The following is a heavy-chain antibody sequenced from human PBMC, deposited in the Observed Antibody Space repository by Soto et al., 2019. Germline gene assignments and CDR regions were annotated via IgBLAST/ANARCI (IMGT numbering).Heavy chain of an antibody. Sequence: QVQLVQSGAEVKKPGSSVKVSCKASGGTFSSYAISWVRQAPGQGLEWMGGIIPIFGTANYAQKFQGRVKITADDSTSTAYMELSSLRSEDTAVYYCARVPTAMVTRNWNDVFDYWGQGTLVTVSS. V-gene: IGHV1-69*01. J-gene: IGHJ4*02. CDR2: IIPIFGTA. CDR3: ARVPTAMVTRNWNDVFDY. CDR1: GGTFSSYA. D-gene: IGHD5-18*01.